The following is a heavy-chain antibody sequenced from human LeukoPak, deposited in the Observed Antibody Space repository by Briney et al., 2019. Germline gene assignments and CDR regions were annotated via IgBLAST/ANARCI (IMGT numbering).Heavy chain of an antibody. CDR1: GGSISSRSYY. Sequence: SETLSLTCTVSGGSISSRSYYWGWIRQPPGKGLEWIGSIYYSGSTYYNPSLQSRVTISVDTSKNQFSLKLSSVTAADTAVYYCARVRRLLIKGYYYMDVWGKGTTVTVSS. D-gene: IGHD2-21*02. V-gene: IGHV4-39*01. CDR3: ARVRRLLIKGYYYMDV. J-gene: IGHJ6*03. CDR2: IYYSGST.